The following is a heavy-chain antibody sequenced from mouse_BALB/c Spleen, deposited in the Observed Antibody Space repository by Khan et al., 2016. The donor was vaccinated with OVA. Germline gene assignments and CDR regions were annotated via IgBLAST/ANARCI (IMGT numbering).Heavy chain of an antibody. J-gene: IGHJ4*01. CDR3: ARRGDGYYGAMDY. CDR1: GYSITSDYA. D-gene: IGHD2-3*01. CDR2: ISYSGST. Sequence: EVQLQESGPGLVKPSQSLSLTCTVTGYSITSDYAWNWIRQFPGNKLEWMGYISYSGSTSYNPSLKSRISITQDTSKNQFFLQLNSVTTEDTATYYCARRGDGYYGAMDYWGQGTSVTVSS. V-gene: IGHV3-2*02.